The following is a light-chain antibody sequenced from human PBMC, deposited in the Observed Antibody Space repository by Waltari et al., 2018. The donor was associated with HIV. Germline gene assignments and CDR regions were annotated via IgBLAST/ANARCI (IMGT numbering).Light chain of an antibody. J-gene: IGLJ3*02. Sequence: QSALTQPASVSGSPGQSVTISCTGTTKDVGNYDYVSWYQLRPGKAPNLLIYDVSNRPVGVSARFSGSKSGTTASLSISGLQPDDEADYFCASYRTYGTLVFGGGTKLTVL. CDR3: ASYRTYGTLV. V-gene: IGLV2-14*01. CDR1: TKDVGNYDY. CDR2: DVS.